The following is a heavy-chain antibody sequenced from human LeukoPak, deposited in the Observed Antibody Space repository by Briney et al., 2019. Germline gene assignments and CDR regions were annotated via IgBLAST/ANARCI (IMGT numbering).Heavy chain of an antibody. CDR1: GFTFSNSD. V-gene: IGHV3-13*01. D-gene: IGHD6-13*01. CDR3: AREGVSSNWANWYFDL. Sequence: QPGGSLRLSCAASGFTFSNSDMHWVRQATGKGLEWVSAIGTVGDTYYPDSVKGRFTISRDNAKNSLYLQMNSLTAGDTAVYYCAREGVSSNWANWYFDLWGRGTLVTVSS. CDR2: IGTVGDT. J-gene: IGHJ2*01.